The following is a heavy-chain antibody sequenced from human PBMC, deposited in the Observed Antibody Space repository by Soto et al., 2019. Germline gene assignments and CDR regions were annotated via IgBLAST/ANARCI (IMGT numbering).Heavy chain of an antibody. Sequence: GGSLRLSCAASGFTFSSYSMNWVRQAPGKGLEWVSYISSSSSTIYYADSVKGRFTISRDNAKNSLYLQMNSLRAEDTAVYYCANADYDFWMRSDYWGQGTLVTVSS. CDR3: ANADYDFWMRSDY. V-gene: IGHV3-48*01. CDR1: GFTFSSYS. D-gene: IGHD3-3*01. J-gene: IGHJ4*02. CDR2: ISSSSSTI.